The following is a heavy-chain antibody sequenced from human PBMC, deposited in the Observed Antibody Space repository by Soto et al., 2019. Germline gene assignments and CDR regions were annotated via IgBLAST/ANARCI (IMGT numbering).Heavy chain of an antibody. J-gene: IGHJ5*02. CDR2: IYYSGST. D-gene: IGHD2-21*01. CDR1: GGSISSSSYY. CDR3: ARHRSPLFANWFDP. Sequence: SETLSLTCTVSGGSISSSSYYWGWIRQPPGKGLEWIGSIYYSGSTYYNPSLKSRVTISVDTSKNQFSLKLSSVTAADTAVYYCARHRSPLFANWFDPWGQGTLVTVSS. V-gene: IGHV4-39*01.